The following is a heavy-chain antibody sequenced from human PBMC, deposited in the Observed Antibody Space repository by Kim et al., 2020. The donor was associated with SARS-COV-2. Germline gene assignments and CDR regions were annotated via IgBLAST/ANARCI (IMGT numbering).Heavy chain of an antibody. CDR3: ARGGTAANWFDP. V-gene: IGHV4-4*02. J-gene: IGHJ5*02. D-gene: IGHD1-7*01. Sequence: NYNPPLKSRVTISVDKSKNRFSLKLSSVTAADTAVYYCARGGTAANWFDPWGQGTLVTVSS.